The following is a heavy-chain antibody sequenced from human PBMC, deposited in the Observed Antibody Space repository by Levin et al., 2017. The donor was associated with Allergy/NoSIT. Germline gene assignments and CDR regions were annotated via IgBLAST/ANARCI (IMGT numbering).Heavy chain of an antibody. D-gene: IGHD3-10*01. Sequence: GESLKISCAASGFTFSNYVMHWVRQAPGKGLEWVAFISDDGSTKYYADSVKGRFTISRDNSKNTLFLQMNSLGPEDTAVYYCATDRGIQLWEYFFDFWGQGTLVTVSS. J-gene: IGHJ4*02. CDR1: GFTFSNYV. CDR3: ATDRGIQLWEYFFDF. CDR2: ISDDGSTK. V-gene: IGHV3-30-3*01.